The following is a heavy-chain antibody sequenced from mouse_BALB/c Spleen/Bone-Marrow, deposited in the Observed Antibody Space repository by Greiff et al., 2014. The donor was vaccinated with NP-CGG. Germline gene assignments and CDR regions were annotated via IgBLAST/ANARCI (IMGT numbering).Heavy chain of an antibody. Sequence: QVQLQQPGAELVKPGASVKLSCKASGYTFTSYWMHWVKQRPGQGLEWIGEINPSNGRTNYNEKFKTKATLTVDKSSNTAYMQHSRLTSEDSAVYYGARKGADDKDYWGQGTSLTVSS. CDR3: ARKGADDKDY. V-gene: IGHV1S81*02. J-gene: IGHJ2*02. CDR1: GYTFTSYW. CDR2: INPSNGRT. D-gene: IGHD3-3*01.